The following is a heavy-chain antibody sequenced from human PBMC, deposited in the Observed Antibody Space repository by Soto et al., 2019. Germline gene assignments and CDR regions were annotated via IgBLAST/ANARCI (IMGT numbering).Heavy chain of an antibody. CDR2: INPNSGGT. CDR3: AAIKGNYYYYYGMDV. J-gene: IGHJ6*02. CDR1: GYTFTGYY. Sequence: GASVKFSCKASGYTFTGYYMHLVRQAPGQGLDWMGCINPNSGGTNYAQKFQGRVTMTRDTSISTAYMELSRLRSDDTAVYYCAAIKGNYYYYYGMDVWGQGTTVTVSS. V-gene: IGHV1-2*02.